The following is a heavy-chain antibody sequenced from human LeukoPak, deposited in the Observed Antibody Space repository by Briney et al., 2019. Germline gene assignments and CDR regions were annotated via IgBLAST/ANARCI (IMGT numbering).Heavy chain of an antibody. CDR3: TTAAHQELRYVDDYYYSGMDV. CDR1: GFTFTNAW. D-gene: IGHD3-9*01. J-gene: IGHJ6*02. V-gene: IGHV3-15*07. CDR2: IKSKSDGGTT. Sequence: GGSLRLSCTASGFTFTNAWMNWVRQAPGKGLEWVGRIKSKSDGGTTDYAAPVKGRATISRDDSKKTLYLQMNSLKTEDTAMYYCTTAAHQELRYVDDYYYSGMDVWGQGTTVAVSS.